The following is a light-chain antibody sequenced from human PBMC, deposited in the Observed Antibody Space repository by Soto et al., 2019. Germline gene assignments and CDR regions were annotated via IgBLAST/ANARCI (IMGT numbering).Light chain of an antibody. CDR1: QSVSSTN. V-gene: IGKV3-20*01. J-gene: IGKJ4*01. CDR3: QQYGRSPS. Sequence: EIVLTQSPGTLSLSPGETATLSCRASQSVSSTNLAWYQQKAGQAPRLLIYGAFTRATGIPDRFSGSGSGTDFTLTISRLEPEDFAVYYCQQYGRSPSFGGGTKVEIK. CDR2: GAF.